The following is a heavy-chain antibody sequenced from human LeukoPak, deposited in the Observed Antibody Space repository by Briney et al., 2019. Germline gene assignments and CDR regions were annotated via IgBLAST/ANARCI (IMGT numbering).Heavy chain of an antibody. V-gene: IGHV3-30*14. CDR1: GFTFSSYA. CDR2: ISYDGSNK. Sequence: GGSLRLSCAASGFTFSSYAMHWVRQAPGKGLEWVAVISYDGSNKYYADSVKGRFTISRDNSKNTLYLQMNSLRAEDTAVYYCARDIIRDYYYYGMDVWGQGTTVTVSS. CDR3: ARDIIRDYYYYGMDV. J-gene: IGHJ6*02. D-gene: IGHD3-3*02.